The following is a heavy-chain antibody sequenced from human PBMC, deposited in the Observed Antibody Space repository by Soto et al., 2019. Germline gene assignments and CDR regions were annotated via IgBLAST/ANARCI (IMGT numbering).Heavy chain of an antibody. Sequence: EVQLVESGGGLVQPGGSLRLSCAASGFTFSSYSMNWVRQAPGKGLEWVSYISSSSSTIYYADSVKGRFTISRDNAKNSLYLQRSSLRDEGTAVYYCAREPVDSSSSDGRDNWFDPWGQGTLVTVSS. CDR3: AREPVDSSSSDGRDNWFDP. J-gene: IGHJ5*02. CDR1: GFTFSSYS. CDR2: ISSSSSTI. V-gene: IGHV3-48*02. D-gene: IGHD6-13*01.